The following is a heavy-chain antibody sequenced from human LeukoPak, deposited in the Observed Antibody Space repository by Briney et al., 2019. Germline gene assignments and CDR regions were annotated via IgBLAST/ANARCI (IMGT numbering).Heavy chain of an antibody. V-gene: IGHV3-23*01. CDR1: GFTFSSYG. CDR2: ISGSGGST. CDR3: AKDPLRLGELPTSAFDY. Sequence: GGTLRLSCAASGFTFSSYGMSWVRQAPGKGLEWVSAISGSGGSTYYADSVKGRFTISRDNSKNTLYLQMNSLRAEDTAVYYCAKDPLRLGELPTSAFDYWGQGTLVTVSS. J-gene: IGHJ4*02. D-gene: IGHD3-16*01.